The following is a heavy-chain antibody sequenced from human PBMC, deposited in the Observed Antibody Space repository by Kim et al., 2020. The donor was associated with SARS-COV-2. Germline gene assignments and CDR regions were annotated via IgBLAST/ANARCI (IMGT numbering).Heavy chain of an antibody. CDR2: INGDGIT. CDR1: GFTFSSYW. D-gene: IGHD5-12*01. J-gene: IGHJ4*02. Sequence: GGSLRLSCAAPGFTFSSYWMHWVRQTPGEGLVWVSRINGDGITTYADSVKGRFTISRDNAKSTLYLQMNSLRAEDTAVYYCARDPDLRGYSYADYWGQGTLVTVSS. CDR3: ARDPDLRGYSYADY. V-gene: IGHV3-74*03.